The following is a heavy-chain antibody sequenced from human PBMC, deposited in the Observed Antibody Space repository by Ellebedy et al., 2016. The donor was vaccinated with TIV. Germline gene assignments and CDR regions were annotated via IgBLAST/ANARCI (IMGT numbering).Heavy chain of an antibody. CDR2: ISYDGSNK. CDR1: GFTFSTYG. D-gene: IGHD5-18*01. Sequence: GESLKISCAASGFTFSTYGMHWVRQAPGKGLEWVAVISYDGSNKYYADSVKGRFTISRDNSKNTLYLQMNSLRDEDTAVYYWAKGHSYGLDSWGQGTLVTVSS. V-gene: IGHV3-30*18. CDR3: AKGHSYGLDS. J-gene: IGHJ4*02.